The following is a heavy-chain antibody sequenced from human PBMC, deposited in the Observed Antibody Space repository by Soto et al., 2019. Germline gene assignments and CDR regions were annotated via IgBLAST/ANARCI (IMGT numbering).Heavy chain of an antibody. CDR3: AKGIAAGTVYYFDY. Sequence: EVQLVESGGGLVQPGRSLRLSCAASGFTFDDFAMHWVRQVPGKGLEWVSVINWDGGNKVHADSVTGRFTISRDNANNSVYLQMNSLRAEDTAFYYCAKGIAAGTVYYFDYWGQGILVTVSS. V-gene: IGHV3-9*01. CDR1: GFTFDDFA. D-gene: IGHD3-10*01. J-gene: IGHJ4*02. CDR2: INWDGGNK.